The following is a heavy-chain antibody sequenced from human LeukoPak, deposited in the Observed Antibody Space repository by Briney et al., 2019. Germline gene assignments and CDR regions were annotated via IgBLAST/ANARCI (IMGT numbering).Heavy chain of an antibody. D-gene: IGHD1-26*01. J-gene: IGHJ3*02. CDR1: GFTFSSYS. Sequence: VGSLRLSCAASGFTFSSYSMNWVRQAPGKGLEWVSSISSSSSYIYYADSVKGRFTISRDNAKNSLYLQMNSLRAEDTAVYYCARDRYSGSYSDAFDIWGQGTTVTVSS. CDR3: ARDRYSGSYSDAFDI. CDR2: ISSSSSYI. V-gene: IGHV3-21*01.